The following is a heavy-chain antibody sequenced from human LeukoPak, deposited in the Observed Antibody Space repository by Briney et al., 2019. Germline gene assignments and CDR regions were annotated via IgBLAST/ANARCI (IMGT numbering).Heavy chain of an antibody. CDR3: ARDQEGFDY. CDR2: IYPRDGST. J-gene: IGHJ4*02. V-gene: IGHV1-46*01. Sequence: WVRQAPGXGLEWMGMIYPRDGSTSYAQKFQGRVTVTRDTSTSTVHMELSGLRSEDTAVYYCARDQEGFDYWGQGTLVTVSS.